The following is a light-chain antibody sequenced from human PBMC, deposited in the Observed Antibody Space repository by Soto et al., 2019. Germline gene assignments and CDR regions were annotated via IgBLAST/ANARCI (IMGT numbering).Light chain of an antibody. Sequence: ETVLTQSPATLSLSAGERATLSCRASQSVSSYLAWYQQKPGQAPRLLIYDASNRATGIPARFSGSGSGTDFTLTISSLEPEDFAVYYCQQRSNWPPTITFGQGTRLEIK. CDR2: DAS. J-gene: IGKJ5*01. V-gene: IGKV3-11*01. CDR3: QQRSNWPPTIT. CDR1: QSVSSY.